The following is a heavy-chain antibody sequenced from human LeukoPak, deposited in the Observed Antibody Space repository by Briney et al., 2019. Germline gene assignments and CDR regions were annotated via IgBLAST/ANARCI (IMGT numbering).Heavy chain of an antibody. D-gene: IGHD6-19*01. Sequence: SETLSLTCAVYGGSFSGYYWSWIRQPPGKGLEWIGEINHSGSTNYNPSLKSRVTISVDTSKNQFSLKLSSVTAADTAVYYCARGGGGWYEDYWGQGTLVTVSS. V-gene: IGHV4-34*01. J-gene: IGHJ4*02. CDR1: GGSFSGYY. CDR2: INHSGST. CDR3: ARGGGGWYEDY.